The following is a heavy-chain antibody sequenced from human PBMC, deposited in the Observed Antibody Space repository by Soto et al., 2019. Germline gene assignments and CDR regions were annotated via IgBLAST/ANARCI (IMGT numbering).Heavy chain of an antibody. CDR3: AKAVGGSGAFYYYYYGMDV. CDR1: GFTFDDYT. J-gene: IGHJ6*02. D-gene: IGHD3-10*01. CDR2: ISWDGGST. V-gene: IGHV3-43*01. Sequence: GSLRLSCPASGFTFDDYTMHWVRQAPGKGLEWVSLISWDGGSTYYADSVKGRFTISRDNSKNSLYLQMNSLRTEDTALYYCAKAVGGSGAFYYYYYGMDVWGQGTTVTVSS.